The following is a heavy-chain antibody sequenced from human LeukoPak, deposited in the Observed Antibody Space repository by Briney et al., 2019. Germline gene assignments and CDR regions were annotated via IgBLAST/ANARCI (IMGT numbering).Heavy chain of an antibody. CDR2: IFHTGDT. V-gene: IGHV4-59*01. D-gene: IGHD2-15*01. CDR3: ARVFRRDGYFDS. Sequence: PSETLSLTCTVSGFSITTYYWSGIRQPPGKGLEWIGYIFHTGDTNYNPSLKSRVTISVDTSKNQFSLQLNSVTAADTAVYYCARVFRRDGYFDSWGQGTLVTVSS. CDR1: GFSITTYY. J-gene: IGHJ4*02.